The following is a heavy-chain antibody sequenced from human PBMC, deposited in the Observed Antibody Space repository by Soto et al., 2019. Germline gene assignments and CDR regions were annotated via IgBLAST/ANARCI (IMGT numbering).Heavy chain of an antibody. Sequence: QVQLVQSGAEVKKPGASVKVSCKASGYTFTSYYMHWVRQAPGQGLEWMGIINPSGGSTSYAQKFQGRVTMTRDTSTSTVYMELSSLRSEDTAVYYCARDPPINSSSLPKSPYYDYYGMDVWGQGTTVTVSS. CDR3: ARDPPINSSSLPKSPYYDYYGMDV. D-gene: IGHD6-6*01. V-gene: IGHV1-46*01. CDR2: INPSGGST. CDR1: GYTFTSYY. J-gene: IGHJ6*02.